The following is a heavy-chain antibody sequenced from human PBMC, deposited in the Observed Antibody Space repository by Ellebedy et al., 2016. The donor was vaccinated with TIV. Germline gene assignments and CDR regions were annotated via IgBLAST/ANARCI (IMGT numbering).Heavy chain of an antibody. CDR2: ISGGGDTT. V-gene: IGHV3-23*01. D-gene: IGHD6-13*01. CDR3: AKGRKLVRKSSLDY. Sequence: GESLKISCAASGFTFSSYAMNWIRQAPGKGLEWVSVISGGGDTTSYADSVKGRFTISRDKSKNMLFLQMNSLRPEDTAVSYCAKGRKLVRKSSLDYWGQGNLVTVSS. J-gene: IGHJ4*02. CDR1: GFTFSSYA.